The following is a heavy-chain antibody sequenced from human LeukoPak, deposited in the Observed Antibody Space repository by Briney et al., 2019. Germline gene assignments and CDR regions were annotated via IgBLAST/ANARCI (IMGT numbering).Heavy chain of an antibody. V-gene: IGHV3-48*01. D-gene: IGHD5-18*01. CDR2: ISSSSSTI. Sequence: GGSLRLSCAASGFTFSSYSMNWVRQAPGGGLEWVSYISSSSSTIYYADSVKGRFTISRDNAKNSLYLQMNSLRAEDTAVYYCAREPTDVDTAMAFDYWGQGTLVTVSS. CDR1: GFTFSSYS. J-gene: IGHJ4*02. CDR3: AREPTDVDTAMAFDY.